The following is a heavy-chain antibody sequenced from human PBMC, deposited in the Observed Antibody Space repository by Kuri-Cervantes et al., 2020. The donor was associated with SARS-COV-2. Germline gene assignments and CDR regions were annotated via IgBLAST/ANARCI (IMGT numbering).Heavy chain of an antibody. J-gene: IGHJ6*02. Sequence: GGSLEISCAASGLTFSTFASGWVRQAPGKGLEWVSVTYSGGNAYYADSVKGRFTISTEDSKNTLYLQLDSLRAEDSAVYYCAGGFAMVRSMDVWGQGTTVTVSS. V-gene: IGHV3-23*03. CDR1: GLTFSTFA. D-gene: IGHD3-10*01. CDR3: AGGFAMVRSMDV. CDR2: TYSGGNA.